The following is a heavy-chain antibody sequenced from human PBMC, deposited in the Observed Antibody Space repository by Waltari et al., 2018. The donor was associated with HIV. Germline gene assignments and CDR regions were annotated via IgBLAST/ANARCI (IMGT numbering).Heavy chain of an antibody. J-gene: IGHJ5*02. Sequence: EVQLVESGGGPVKPGESLRISCVTPGFIFNSSSMNWVRQAPGKGPEWVSSISSSGNFKHYADSVKGRFTISRDNAENSLYLQMNGLRAEDTAIYYCARDSRGSTWSLNWFDPWGQGTLVTVSS. V-gene: IGHV3-21*02. CDR3: ARDSRGSTWSLNWFDP. D-gene: IGHD6-6*01. CDR1: GFIFNSSS. CDR2: ISSSGNFK.